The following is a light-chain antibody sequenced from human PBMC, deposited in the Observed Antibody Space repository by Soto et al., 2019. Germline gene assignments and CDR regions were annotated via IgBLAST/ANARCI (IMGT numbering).Light chain of an antibody. CDR1: QSVSSN. Sequence: VXPGERATLSCRASQSVSSNLAWYQQKPGQAPRLLIYGASTRATGIPARFSGSRSGTEFTLTISSLQSEDFAVYYCQQYNNWPPRTFGQGTKVEIK. CDR2: GAS. CDR3: QQYNNWPPRT. J-gene: IGKJ1*01. V-gene: IGKV3-15*01.